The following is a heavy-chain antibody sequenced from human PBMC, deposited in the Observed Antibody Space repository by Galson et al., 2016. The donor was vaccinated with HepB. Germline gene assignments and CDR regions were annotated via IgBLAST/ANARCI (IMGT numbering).Heavy chain of an antibody. J-gene: IGHJ3*01. D-gene: IGHD2-2*01. CDR2: INVYNGKT. Sequence: SVKVSCKASNYAFNRYGITWIRQAPGQGLEWMGWINVYNGKTNYAQKFQDRVTMTTDTSTSTCYLEVRSLRSDDTAIYYCARDWGHVYAGSALDLWGQGTMVIVS. V-gene: IGHV1-18*01. CDR3: ARDWGHVYAGSALDL. CDR1: NYAFNRYG.